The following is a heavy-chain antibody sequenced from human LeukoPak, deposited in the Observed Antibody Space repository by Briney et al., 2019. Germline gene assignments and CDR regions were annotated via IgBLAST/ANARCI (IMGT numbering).Heavy chain of an antibody. CDR1: GYTFTGYY. CDR2: IYPRDGST. V-gene: IGHV1-46*01. Sequence: ASVKVSCKASGYTFTGYYMHWVRQAPGQGLEWMGMIYPRDGSTSYAQKFQGRVTVTRDTSTSTVHMELSGLRSEDTAVYYCARDQEGFDYWGQGTLVTVSS. CDR3: ARDQEGFDY. J-gene: IGHJ4*02.